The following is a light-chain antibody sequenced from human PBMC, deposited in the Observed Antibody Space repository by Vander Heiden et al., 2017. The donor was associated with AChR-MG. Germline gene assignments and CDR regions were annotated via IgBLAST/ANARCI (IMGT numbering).Light chain of an antibody. V-gene: IGLV3-9*01. Sequence: SYELTQPLSVSVALGQTVTITCGGNNFGSKNVHWYKQKPGQAPVLVIYRDTNRPSGIPERFSGSTLGNTATLTISRAQAGDEADYYCQVWDSSIVVFGGGTKLTVI. CDR2: RDT. CDR1: NFGSKN. J-gene: IGLJ3*02. CDR3: QVWDSSIVV.